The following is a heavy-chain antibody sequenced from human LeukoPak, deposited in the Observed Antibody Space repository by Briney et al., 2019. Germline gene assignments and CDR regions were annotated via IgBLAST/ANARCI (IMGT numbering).Heavy chain of an antibody. D-gene: IGHD2-15*01. Sequence: SETLSLTCTVSGGSISSYYWSWIRQPPGKGLEWIGEINHSGSTNYNPSLKSRVTISVDTSKNQFSLKLSSVTAADTAVYYCARRGRYCSGGSCYTNRTYYYYYYYMDVWGKGTTVTISS. CDR2: INHSGST. J-gene: IGHJ6*03. CDR3: ARRGRYCSGGSCYTNRTYYYYYYYMDV. CDR1: GGSISSYY. V-gene: IGHV4-34*01.